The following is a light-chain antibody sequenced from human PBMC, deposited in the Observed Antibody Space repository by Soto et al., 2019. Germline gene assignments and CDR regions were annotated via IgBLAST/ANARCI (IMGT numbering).Light chain of an antibody. CDR1: QSISTNY. CDR3: EHYGTSPTWT. V-gene: IGKV3-20*01. Sequence: EIVLTQTPVTLSLSPGETATLSCRASQSISTNYLAWYQQKPGQAPRPLIFGASSRASGIPGRFSGSGSGTDFTLTISRLEPDDFAVYYCEHYGTSPTWTFGQGTKVEIK. CDR2: GAS. J-gene: IGKJ1*01.